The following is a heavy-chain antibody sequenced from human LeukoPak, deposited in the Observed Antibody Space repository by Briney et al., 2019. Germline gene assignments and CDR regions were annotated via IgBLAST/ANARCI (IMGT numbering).Heavy chain of an antibody. CDR1: GGSISSSSYY. V-gene: IGHV4-39*07. CDR2: IYYSGST. CDR3: ARDVYGDYPYYFDY. J-gene: IGHJ4*02. D-gene: IGHD4-17*01. Sequence: PSETLSLTCTVSGGSISSSSYYWGWIRQPPGKGLEWIGSIYYSGSTYYNPSLKSRVTISVDTSKNQFSLKLSSVTAADTAVYSCARDVYGDYPYYFDYWGQGTLVTVSS.